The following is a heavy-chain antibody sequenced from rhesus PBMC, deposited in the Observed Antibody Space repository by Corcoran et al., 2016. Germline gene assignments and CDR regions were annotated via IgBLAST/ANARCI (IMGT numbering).Heavy chain of an antibody. J-gene: IGHJ4*01. D-gene: IGHD3-28*01. CDR3: ARVGGYYDSGYYDY. Sequence: QVQLQESGPGVVKPSETLSLTCAVSGGSISGYYYWSWIRQPPGKGLEWIGSIYTNSESTNYNPSLKSRVTISKDTSKNQFSLKLTSVTATDTAVYYCARVGGYYDSGYYDYWGQGVLVTVSS. CDR1: GGSISGYYY. V-gene: IGHV4S12*01. CDR2: IYTNSEST.